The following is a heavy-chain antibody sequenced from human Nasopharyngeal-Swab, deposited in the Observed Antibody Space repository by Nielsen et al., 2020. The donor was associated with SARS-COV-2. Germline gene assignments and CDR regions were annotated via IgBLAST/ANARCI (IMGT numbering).Heavy chain of an antibody. Sequence: WIRQPPGKGLEWIGSIYYSGSTYYNPSLKSRVTISVDTSKNKFSLKLSSVTAADTAVYYCARRETMITFGGVIAYYYGMDVWGQGTTVTVSS. CDR2: IYYSGST. D-gene: IGHD3-16*02. CDR3: ARRETMITFGGVIAYYYGMDV. V-gene: IGHV4-39*01. J-gene: IGHJ6*02.